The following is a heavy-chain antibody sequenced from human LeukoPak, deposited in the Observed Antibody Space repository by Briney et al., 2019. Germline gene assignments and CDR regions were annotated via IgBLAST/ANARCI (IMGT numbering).Heavy chain of an antibody. D-gene: IGHD3-9*01. V-gene: IGHV3-23*01. CDR3: AKCILTGYYKGYMDV. Sequence: GGSLRLSCAASGFTFSSFAMSWVRQAPGKGLEWVSAISGSGGNTYYADSAKGRLTISRENSKNTLYMQMNSLRAEDTAVYFCAKCILTGYYKGYMDVWGKGTTVTISS. CDR2: ISGSGGNT. CDR1: GFTFSSFA. J-gene: IGHJ6*03.